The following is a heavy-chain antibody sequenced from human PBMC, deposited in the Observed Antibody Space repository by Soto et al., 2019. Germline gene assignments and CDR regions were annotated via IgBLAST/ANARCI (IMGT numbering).Heavy chain of an antibody. CDR3: VRDRYYYDASGLGY. CDR1: GFTFSDYW. J-gene: IGHJ4*02. D-gene: IGHD3-22*01. V-gene: IGHV3-74*01. Sequence: EVQLVESGGGLVQPGGSLRLSCAASGFTFSDYWMHWVRQAPGKGLVWVSRVNTDGNSVGYAESVKGRFTISRDNVKSTLYLQMNSLRVEDTAVYYCVRDRYYYDASGLGYWGQGTLVTVSS. CDR2: VNTDGNSV.